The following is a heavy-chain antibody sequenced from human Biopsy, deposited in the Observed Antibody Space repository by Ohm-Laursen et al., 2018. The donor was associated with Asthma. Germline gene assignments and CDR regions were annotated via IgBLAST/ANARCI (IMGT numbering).Heavy chain of an antibody. D-gene: IGHD2-15*01. CDR1: GFTFSSYW. Sequence: SLRLSCAASGFTFSSYWMSWVRQAPGKGLEWVANIKKDGSEKYYVDSVKGRFTISRDNAKNSLYLHMNSLRAEDTAVYYCAREGVAGTHIEDWGQGTLVTVSS. CDR3: AREGVAGTHIED. J-gene: IGHJ4*02. V-gene: IGHV3-7*01. CDR2: IKKDGSEK.